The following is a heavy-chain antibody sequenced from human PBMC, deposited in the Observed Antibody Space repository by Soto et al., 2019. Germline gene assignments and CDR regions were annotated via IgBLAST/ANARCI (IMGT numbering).Heavy chain of an antibody. V-gene: IGHV1-69*13. CDR1: GGTFSSYA. Sequence: ALVKVSCKASGGTFSSYAISWVRQAPGQGLEWMGGIIPIFGTANYAQKFQGRVTITADESTSTAYMELSSLRSEDTAVYYCASSTVSVPPLPYGISYYFDYWGQGTLVTVST. CDR3: ASSTVSVPPLPYGISYYFDY. J-gene: IGHJ4*02. CDR2: IIPIFGTA. D-gene: IGHD2-21*01.